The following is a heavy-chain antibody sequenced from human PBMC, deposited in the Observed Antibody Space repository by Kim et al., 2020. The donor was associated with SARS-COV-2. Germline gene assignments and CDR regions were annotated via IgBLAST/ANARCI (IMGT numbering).Heavy chain of an antibody. CDR3: AIDNYGSGSYYYYYYMDV. CDR2: IYYSGST. V-gene: IGHV4-31*03. CDR1: GGSISSGGDY. J-gene: IGHJ6*03. Sequence: SETLSLTCTVSGGSISSGGDYWSWIRQHPGKGLEWIGYIYYSGSTYYNPSLKSRVTISVDTSKNQFSLKLSSVTAADTAVYYCAIDNYGSGSYYYYYYMDVWGKGTTVTVSS. D-gene: IGHD3-10*01.